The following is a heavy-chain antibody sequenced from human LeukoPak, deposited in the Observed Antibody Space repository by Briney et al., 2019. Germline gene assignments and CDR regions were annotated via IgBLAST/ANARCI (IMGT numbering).Heavy chain of an antibody. J-gene: IGHJ4*02. CDR3: ARDYDILTGNPNFDY. D-gene: IGHD3-9*01. CDR2: ISAYNGNT. Sequence: ASVKVSCKASGYTFTSYGISWVRQAPGQGLEWMGWISAYNGNTNYAQKLQGRVTMTTDTSTSTAYMELRSLRSDDTAVYYCARDYDILTGNPNFDYWGPGTLVTVSS. V-gene: IGHV1-18*04. CDR1: GYTFTSYG.